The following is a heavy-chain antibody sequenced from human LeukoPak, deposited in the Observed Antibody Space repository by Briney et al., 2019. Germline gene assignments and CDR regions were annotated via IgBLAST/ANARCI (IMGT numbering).Heavy chain of an antibody. V-gene: IGHV3-7*04. CDR3: SRDGHNYYSNSSGLFDY. J-gene: IGHJ4*02. CDR1: GFTLRNYW. CDR2: IKQDGSEK. Sequence: GGSLRLSCAASGFTLRNYWMSWVRQAPGKGLEWVANIKQDGSEKYYVPSVRGRFAISRDNAQNSLYLQMDSLRAEGRAEYCGSRDGHNYYSNSSGLFDYWGQGTLVTVSS. D-gene: IGHD3-22*01.